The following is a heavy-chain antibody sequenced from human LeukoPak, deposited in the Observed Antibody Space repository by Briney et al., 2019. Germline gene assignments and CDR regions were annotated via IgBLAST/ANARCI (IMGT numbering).Heavy chain of an antibody. Sequence: TGGSLRLSCAASGFTFSSYSMNWVRQAPGKGLEWVSSISSSSSYIYYADSVKGRFTISRDNAKNSLYLQMNSLRAEDTAVYYCARGGDGYNSGSFGYWGQGTLVTVSS. J-gene: IGHJ4*02. CDR3: ARGGDGYNSGSFGY. CDR2: ISSSSSYI. CDR1: GFTFSSYS. D-gene: IGHD5-24*01. V-gene: IGHV3-21*01.